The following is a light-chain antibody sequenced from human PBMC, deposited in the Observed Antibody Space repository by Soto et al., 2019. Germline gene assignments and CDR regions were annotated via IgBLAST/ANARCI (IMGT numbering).Light chain of an antibody. CDR2: GAS. V-gene: IGKV3-15*01. J-gene: IGKJ1*01. CDR1: QSVSNN. Sequence: IVLTQSPGTLSLYPGERATLSCRASQSVSNNYLAWYQQKPGQAPRLLIYGASTRATGIPARFSGSGSETEFTLTITSLQPEDFAVYYCQQYNNWPRTFGQGTKVDVK. CDR3: QQYNNWPRT.